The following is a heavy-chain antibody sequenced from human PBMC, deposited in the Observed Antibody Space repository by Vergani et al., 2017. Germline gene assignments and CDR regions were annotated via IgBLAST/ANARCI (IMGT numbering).Heavy chain of an antibody. CDR3: AIGDITMVRGVIGYYYYYMDV. CDR2: IIPIFGTA. CDR1: GGTFSSYA. V-gene: IGHV1-69*01. Sequence: QVQLVQSGAEVKKPGSSVKVSCKASGGTFSSYAISWVRQAPGQGLEWMGGIIPIFGTANYAQKLQGRVTITADESTSTAYMELSSLRSEDTAVYYCAIGDITMVRGVIGYYYYYMDVWGKGTTVTVSS. J-gene: IGHJ6*03. D-gene: IGHD3-10*01.